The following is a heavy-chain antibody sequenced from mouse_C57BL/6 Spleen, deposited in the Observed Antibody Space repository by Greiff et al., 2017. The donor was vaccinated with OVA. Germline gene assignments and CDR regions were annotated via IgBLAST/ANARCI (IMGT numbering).Heavy chain of an antibody. D-gene: IGHD3-1*01. V-gene: IGHV6-3*01. Sequence: EVMLVESGGGLVKPGGSMKLSCVASGFTFSNYWMNWVRQSPEKGLEWVAQIRLKSDNYATNDEESVKGRFTISRDDSKSSVYLQMNYLRAEDTGIYYCTYSAWFAYWGQGTLVTVSA. CDR3: TYSAWFAY. CDR2: IRLKSDNYAT. J-gene: IGHJ3*01. CDR1: GFTFSNYW.